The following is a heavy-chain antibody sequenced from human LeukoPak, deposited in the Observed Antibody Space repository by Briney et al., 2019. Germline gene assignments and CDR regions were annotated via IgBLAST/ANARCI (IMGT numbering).Heavy chain of an antibody. CDR3: ARDGLYCTNGVCSSDI. Sequence: GGSLRLCCAASGFTFSSYAMSWVRQAPGKGLEWVSAISGSGGSTYYADSVKGRFTISRDNSKNTLYLQMNSLRAEDTAVYYCARDGLYCTNGVCSSDIWGQGTLVTVSS. CDR1: GFTFSSYA. J-gene: IGHJ3*02. CDR2: ISGSGGST. V-gene: IGHV3-23*01. D-gene: IGHD2-8*01.